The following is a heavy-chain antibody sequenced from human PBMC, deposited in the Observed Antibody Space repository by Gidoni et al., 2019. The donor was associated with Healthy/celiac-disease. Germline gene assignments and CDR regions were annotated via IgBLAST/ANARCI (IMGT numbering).Heavy chain of an antibody. CDR1: GGSFSGYY. CDR3: ARKRGRYYGSGSYYPFDY. V-gene: IGHV4-34*01. CDR2: INHSGST. J-gene: IGHJ4*02. D-gene: IGHD3-10*01. Sequence: QVQLQQWGAGLLKPSEPLSLTCAVYGGSFSGYYWSWIRQPPGKGLEWIGEINHSGSTNYNTSLKSRVTISVDTSKNQFSLKLSSVTAADTAVYYCARKRGRYYGSGSYYPFDYWGQGTLVTVSS.